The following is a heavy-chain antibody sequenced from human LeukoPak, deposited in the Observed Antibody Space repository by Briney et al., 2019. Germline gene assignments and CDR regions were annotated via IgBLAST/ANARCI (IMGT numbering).Heavy chain of an antibody. J-gene: IGHJ4*02. CDR2: IKSKTDDGTT. Sequence: GGSLRLSCAASGFTFSNARMSWDRQAPGKGLEWVCRIKSKTDDGTTDYAEPVKGRFTTSRDDSKNTLYLQMNSLKTEDTAVYYCTTQLLWFGESLGYWGQGTLVTVSS. D-gene: IGHD3-10*01. CDR3: TTQLLWFGESLGY. V-gene: IGHV3-15*01. CDR1: GFTFSNAR.